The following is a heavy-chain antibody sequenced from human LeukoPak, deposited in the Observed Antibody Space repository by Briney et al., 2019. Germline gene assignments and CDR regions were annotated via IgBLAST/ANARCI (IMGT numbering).Heavy chain of an antibody. V-gene: IGHV5-51*01. CDR2: IYPGDSDT. D-gene: IGHD2-2*02. CDR1: GYSFTSYW. CDR3: ARLALPAAIGDWNSDDYYFDY. Sequence: GESLKISCKGSGYSFTSYWIGWVRQMPGKGLEWMGIIYPGDSDTRFSPSFQGQVTISADKSISTAYLQWSSLKASDTAMYYCARLALPAAIGDWNSDDYYFDYWGQGTLVTVSS. J-gene: IGHJ4*02.